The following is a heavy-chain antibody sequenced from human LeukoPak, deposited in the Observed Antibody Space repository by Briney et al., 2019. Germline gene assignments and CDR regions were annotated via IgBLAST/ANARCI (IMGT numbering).Heavy chain of an antibody. CDR1: TFNIATYW. V-gene: IGHV3-7*01. CDR3: ARDVGGGYHIFTDNG. D-gene: IGHD3-3*01. J-gene: IGHJ1*01. CDR2: IKQDGSDK. Sequence: PGGSLRLSCVASTFNIATYWMGWLRQAPGKGLEWVANIKQDGSDKYYVDSVRGRFTISRDNAKNSLYLQMNSLRVEDTAVYYCARDVGGGYHIFTDNGWGQGTLVTVSS.